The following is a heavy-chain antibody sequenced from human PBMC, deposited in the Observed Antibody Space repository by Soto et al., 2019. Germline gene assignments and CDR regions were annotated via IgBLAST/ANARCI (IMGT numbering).Heavy chain of an antibody. CDR1: SGSISSAAYY. Sequence: PSDTLSLTLTVSSGSISSAAYYWILISQHPGKGLEWIGYISHSGSTYYTPSLKSRVIISADTSKNQFSVNLTSVTAADTAVYYCAREYTYGSNFFECWGQGALVTVSS. V-gene: IGHV4-31*02. CDR2: ISHSGST. J-gene: IGHJ4*02. D-gene: IGHD5-18*01. CDR3: AREYTYGSNFFEC.